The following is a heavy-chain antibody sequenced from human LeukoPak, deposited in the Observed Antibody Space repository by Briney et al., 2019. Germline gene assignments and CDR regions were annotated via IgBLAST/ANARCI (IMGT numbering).Heavy chain of an antibody. V-gene: IGHV4-4*07. Sequence: SETLSLTCTVSGGSISSYYWSWIRQPAGKGLEWIGRIYTSGSTNYNPSLKSRVTMSVDTSKNQFSLKLSSVTAADTAVYYCARQTTRWGIVGAFDYWGQGTLVTVSS. CDR3: ARQTTRWGIVGAFDY. CDR2: IYTSGST. CDR1: GGSISSYY. D-gene: IGHD1-26*01. J-gene: IGHJ4*02.